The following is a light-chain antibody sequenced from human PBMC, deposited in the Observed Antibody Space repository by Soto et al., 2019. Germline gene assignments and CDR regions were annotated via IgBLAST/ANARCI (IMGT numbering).Light chain of an antibody. J-gene: IGKJ1*01. CDR1: QSVRSN. CDR3: QHYNSWPPWT. V-gene: IGKV3-15*01. CDR2: GAS. Sequence: SVSPGERATLSCRASQSVRSNLAWYQQKPGQPPRLLIYGASTRATGTPARFSGSGSGTEFTLTISSLQSEDFAVYYWQHYNSWPPWTFGQGTKVEIK.